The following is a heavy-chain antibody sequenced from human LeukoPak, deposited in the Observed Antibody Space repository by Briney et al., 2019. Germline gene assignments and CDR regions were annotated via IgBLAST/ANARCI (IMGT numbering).Heavy chain of an antibody. V-gene: IGHV5-51*01. CDR3: ARQRHGGSYYKVDYYYYMDV. D-gene: IGHD1-26*01. CDR2: IYPGDSDT. J-gene: IGHJ6*03. Sequence: GESLKISCKGSGYSFTSYWIGWVRQMPGKGLEWMGIIYPGDSDTRYSPSFQGQVTISADKSISTAYLQWSSLEASDTAMYYCARQRHGGSYYKVDYYYYMDVWGKGTTVTVSS. CDR1: GYSFTSYW.